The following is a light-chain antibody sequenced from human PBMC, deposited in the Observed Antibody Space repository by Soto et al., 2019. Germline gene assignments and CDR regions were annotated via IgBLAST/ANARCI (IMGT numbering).Light chain of an antibody. CDR3: QSYASSLSGWV. V-gene: IGLV1-40*01. CDR1: SSNIGAGYD. J-gene: IGLJ3*02. Sequence: QAVVTQPPSVSGAPGQRVNISCTGSSSNIGAGYDVHWYQQLPGTAPKLIIYGNSNRPSGVPDRFSGSKSGTSASLAITGLQAEDEADYDCQSYASSLSGWVFGGGTKLTVL. CDR2: GNS.